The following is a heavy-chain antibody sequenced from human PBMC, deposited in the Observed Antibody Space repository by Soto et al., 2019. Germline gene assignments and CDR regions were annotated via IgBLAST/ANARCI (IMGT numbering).Heavy chain of an antibody. CDR2: INSDGSST. V-gene: IGHV3-74*01. CDR3: PRDSYSYSSYYYYTDV. D-gene: IGHD5-18*01. Sequence: GGSLRLSCAASGFTFSSYWMHWVRQAPGKGLVWVSRINSDGSSTSYADSVKGRFTISRDNAKNTLYLQMNSLRAEDTAVYYCPRDSYSYSSYYYYTDVWGKGTTVTVSS. J-gene: IGHJ6*03. CDR1: GFTFSSYW.